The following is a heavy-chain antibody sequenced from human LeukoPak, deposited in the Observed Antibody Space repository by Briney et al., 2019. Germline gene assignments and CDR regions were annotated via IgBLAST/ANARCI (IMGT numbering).Heavy chain of an antibody. CDR2: IIPILGIA. D-gene: IGHD2-15*01. CDR1: GGTFSSYA. V-gene: IGHV1-69*04. J-gene: IGHJ4*02. Sequence: VASVKVSCKASGGTFSSYAISWVRQAPGQGPEWMGRIIPILGIANYAQKFQGRVTITADKSTSTAYMELSSLRSEDTAVYYCARAVMVAAISYFDYWGQGTLVTVSS. CDR3: ARAVMVAAISYFDY.